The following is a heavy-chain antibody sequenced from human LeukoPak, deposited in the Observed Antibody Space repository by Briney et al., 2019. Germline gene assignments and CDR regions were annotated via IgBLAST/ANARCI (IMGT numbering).Heavy chain of an antibody. V-gene: IGHV3-7*01. Sequence: PGGSLRLSCAASGFTLSSYWMMWVRQAPGKGLEWVANINHDGREKNYVDSVKGRFTISRDNAKSSLYLQMDSLRVEDTAVYYCVTDSPYTWSSRSIRFDYWGQGILVSVPS. J-gene: IGHJ4*02. CDR2: INHDGREK. CDR3: VTDSPYTWSSRSIRFDY. CDR1: GFTLSSYW. D-gene: IGHD3-22*01.